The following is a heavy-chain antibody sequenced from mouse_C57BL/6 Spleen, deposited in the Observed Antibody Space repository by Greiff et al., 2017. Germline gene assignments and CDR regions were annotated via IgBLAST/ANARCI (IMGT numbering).Heavy chain of an antibody. Sequence: EVKLQESGGGLVKPGGSLKLSCAASGFTFSDYGMHWVRQAPEKGLEWVAYISSGSSTIYYADTVKGRFTISRDNAKNTLFLQMTSLRSEDTAMYYCASFYDYDRGAYWGQGTLVTVSA. CDR1: GFTFSDYG. D-gene: IGHD2-4*01. V-gene: IGHV5-17*01. CDR3: ASFYDYDRGAY. J-gene: IGHJ3*01. CDR2: ISSGSSTI.